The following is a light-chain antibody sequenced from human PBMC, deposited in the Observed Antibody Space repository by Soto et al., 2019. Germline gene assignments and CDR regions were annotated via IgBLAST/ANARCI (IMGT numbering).Light chain of an antibody. V-gene: IGKV1-5*01. CDR2: AAS. Sequence: DIQMTQSPSALSAFVGDRVTITCRASQSISSRLAWYPQKPGKAPKLLISAASSLESGVPSRFSGSGSGTEFTLIISSPQPDDIATYYCQHYNKYPWTFGQGTQVEIQ. CDR1: QSISSR. J-gene: IGKJ1*01. CDR3: QHYNKYPWT.